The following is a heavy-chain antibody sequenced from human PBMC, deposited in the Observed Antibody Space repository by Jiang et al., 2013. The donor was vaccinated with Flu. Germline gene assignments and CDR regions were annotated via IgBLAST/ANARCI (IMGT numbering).Heavy chain of an antibody. Sequence: KSTQTLTLTCTFSGFSLSTSGMCVSWIRQPPGKALEWLALIDWDDDKFYSTSLKTRLIISKDTSKNQVVLTMTNMDPVDTATYYCARSIYRGDDYNLYDYWGQGTLVTVSS. CDR1: GFSLSTSGMC. CDR2: IDWDDDK. V-gene: IGHV2-70*01. CDR3: ARSIYRGDDYNLYDY. D-gene: IGHD5-24*01. J-gene: IGHJ4*02.